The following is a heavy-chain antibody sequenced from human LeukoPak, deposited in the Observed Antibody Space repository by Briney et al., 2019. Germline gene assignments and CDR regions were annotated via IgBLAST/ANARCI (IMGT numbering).Heavy chain of an antibody. CDR1: GYIFTPYV. D-gene: IGHD3-3*01. CDR3: ARIPQGAWSGYYYFDY. CDR2: ISPYNGNT. J-gene: IGHJ4*02. Sequence: ASVKVSCKASGYIFTPYVINWVRQAPGQGLEWMGWISPYNGNTHYAEKLQGRVTMTTDTSTSTGYMELRSLTSEDTAVYYCARIPQGAWSGYYYFDYWGQGTLVTVSS. V-gene: IGHV1-18*01.